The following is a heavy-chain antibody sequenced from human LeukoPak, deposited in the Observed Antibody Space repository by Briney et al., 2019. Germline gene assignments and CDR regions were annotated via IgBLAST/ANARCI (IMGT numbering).Heavy chain of an antibody. D-gene: IGHD6-19*01. CDR1: GYTFTSSG. Sequence: GASVKLCCKASGYTFTSSGISWVRQAPGQGNEWMGWISASNGHTNYAQKLQGRVSMTTDTSTNTASMELRSLRSDDTDVYYCARDWAGGIAVAGRGYYFDYWGQGTLVTVSS. V-gene: IGHV1-18*01. J-gene: IGHJ4*02. CDR2: ISASNGHT. CDR3: ARDWAGGIAVAGRGYYFDY.